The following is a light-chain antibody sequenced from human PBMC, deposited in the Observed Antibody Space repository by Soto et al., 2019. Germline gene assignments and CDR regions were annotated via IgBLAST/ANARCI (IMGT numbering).Light chain of an antibody. CDR1: QSVTTY. V-gene: IGKV1-39*01. J-gene: IGKJ3*01. CDR2: AAS. CDR3: QQGNSIPFT. Sequence: DIQMTQSPSSLSASVGDRVTITCRASQSVTTYLNWYQHKPGKTPSLLIYAASSLPSGVPSRFSGSGSGTDFTLTISSLQPEDCATYYCQQGNSIPFTFGPWTKVDIK.